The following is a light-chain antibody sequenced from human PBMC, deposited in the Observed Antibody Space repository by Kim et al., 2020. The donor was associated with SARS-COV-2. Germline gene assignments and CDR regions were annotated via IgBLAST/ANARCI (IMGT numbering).Light chain of an antibody. CDR2: RDN. Sequence: ELTQPPSASGTPGQRVTISCSGSSSNIGTNYVYWYQQFPGTAPKLLIYRDNQRPSGVPDRFSGSKSGTSASLAISGLQSEAEADYYCAAWDDSLSGLVFGTGTKVTVL. CDR1: SSNIGTNY. J-gene: IGLJ1*01. V-gene: IGLV1-47*01. CDR3: AAWDDSLSGLV.